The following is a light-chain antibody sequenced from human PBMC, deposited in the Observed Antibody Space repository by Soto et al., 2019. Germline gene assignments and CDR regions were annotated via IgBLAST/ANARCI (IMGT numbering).Light chain of an antibody. J-gene: IGKJ1*01. Sequence: IVLTQSPGTLSLXPGERATLSCRASQSVSSSYLAWYQQKPGQAPRLLIYGASRRATGIPDRFSGSGSGTDFTLTISRLEPEDFAVYYCQQYFDSLQTFGQGTKV. CDR2: GAS. CDR1: QSVSSSY. V-gene: IGKV3-20*01. CDR3: QQYFDSLQT.